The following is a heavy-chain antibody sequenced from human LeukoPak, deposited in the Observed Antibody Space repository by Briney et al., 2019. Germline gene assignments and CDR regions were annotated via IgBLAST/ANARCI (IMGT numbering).Heavy chain of an antibody. CDR2: IYYSGST. Sequence: SETLSLTCTVSGGSISSGGYYWSWIRQHPGKGLEWIGYIYYSGSTYYNPSLKSRVTITVDTSKNQFSLELSSVTAADTAVYYFARVADCSGGSCSFDYWGQGTLVTVSS. CDR3: ARVADCSGGSCSFDY. V-gene: IGHV4-31*03. CDR1: GGSISSGGYY. J-gene: IGHJ4*02. D-gene: IGHD2-15*01.